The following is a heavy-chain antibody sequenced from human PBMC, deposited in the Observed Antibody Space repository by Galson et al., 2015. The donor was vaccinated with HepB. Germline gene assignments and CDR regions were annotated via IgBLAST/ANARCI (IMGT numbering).Heavy chain of an antibody. CDR1: GGSFSSYY. J-gene: IGHJ6*03. D-gene: IGHD3-16*01. V-gene: IGHV4-34*01. Sequence: ETLSLTCAVYGGSFSSYYWSWIRQPPGKGLEWIGEINHSGSTNYNPSLKSRVTISVDTSKNQFSLKLSSVTAADTAVYYCARGTLGGSSPLIYYYYYYMDVWGKGTTVTVSS. CDR3: ARGTLGGSSPLIYYYYYYMDV. CDR2: INHSGST.